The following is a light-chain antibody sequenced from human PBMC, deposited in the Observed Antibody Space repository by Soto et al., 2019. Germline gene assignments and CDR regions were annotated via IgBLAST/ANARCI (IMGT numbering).Light chain of an antibody. V-gene: IGKV3-20*01. J-gene: IGKJ1*01. CDR3: HQYGSSPGT. CDR1: QSVSSY. CDR2: GAS. Sequence: EIVLTQSPATLSLSPGERATLSCRASQSVSSYLAWYQQKPGQAPRLLIYGASSRATGIPDRFSGSGSGTDFTLTISRLEPEDFAVFYCHQYGSSPGTFGQGTKVDI.